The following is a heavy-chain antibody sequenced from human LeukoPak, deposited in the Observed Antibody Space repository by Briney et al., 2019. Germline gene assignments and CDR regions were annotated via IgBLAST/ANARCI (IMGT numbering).Heavy chain of an antibody. Sequence: PGGSLRLSCAASGFTFSDYAMHWVRQAPGKELKYVSAISYNGNGKHYADSVKGRFTISRDNSQSTLNLQMDNLRAEDTAVYYCAKDLDHDYDDYGLDYWGQGTLVTVSS. CDR2: ISYNGNGK. J-gene: IGHJ4*02. CDR3: AKDLDHDYDDYGLDY. D-gene: IGHD4-17*01. CDR1: GFTFSDYA. V-gene: IGHV3-64*02.